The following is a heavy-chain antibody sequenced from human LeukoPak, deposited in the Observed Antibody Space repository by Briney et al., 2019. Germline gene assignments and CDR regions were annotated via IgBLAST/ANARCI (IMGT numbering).Heavy chain of an antibody. J-gene: IGHJ4*02. CDR2: IIPIFGTA. V-gene: IGHV1-69*06. CDR1: GGTFSSYA. Sequence: EASVKVSCKASGGTFSSYAISWVRQAPGQGPEWMGRIIPIFGTANYAQKFQGRVTITADKSTSTAYMELSSLRSEDTAVYYCARTSSGWYSPYFDYWGQGTLVTVSS. D-gene: IGHD6-19*01. CDR3: ARTSSGWYSPYFDY.